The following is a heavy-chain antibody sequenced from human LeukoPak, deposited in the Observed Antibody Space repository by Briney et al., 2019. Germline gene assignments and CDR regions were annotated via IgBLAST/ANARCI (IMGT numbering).Heavy chain of an antibody. J-gene: IGHJ4*02. CDR1: GGSISSGSYY. CDR2: IFYSGST. CDR3: ARGGSYTMVKNY. Sequence: SETLSLTCTVSGGSISSGSYYWGWIRQPPVKGLEWIGSIFYSGSTYYNPSLKSRVTISVDTSKNQFSLKLSSVTAADTAVYYCARGGSYTMVKNYWGQGTLVTVSS. V-gene: IGHV4-39*07. D-gene: IGHD1-26*01.